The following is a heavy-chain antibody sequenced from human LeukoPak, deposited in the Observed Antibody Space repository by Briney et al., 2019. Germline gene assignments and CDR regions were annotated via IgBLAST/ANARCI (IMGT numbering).Heavy chain of an antibody. J-gene: IGHJ5*02. CDR1: GGTFSSYA. Sequence: SVKVSCKASGGTFSSYAISWVRQAPGQGLEWMGRIIPILGIANYAQKFQGRATITADKSTSTAYMELSSLRSEDTAVYYCARDCSGGSCYRRPPHWFDPWGQGTLVTVSS. CDR2: IIPILGIA. CDR3: ARDCSGGSCYRRPPHWFDP. V-gene: IGHV1-69*04. D-gene: IGHD2-15*01.